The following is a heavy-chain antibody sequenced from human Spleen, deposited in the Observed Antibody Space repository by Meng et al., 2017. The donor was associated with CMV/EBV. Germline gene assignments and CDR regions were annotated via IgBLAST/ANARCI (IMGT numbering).Heavy chain of an antibody. Sequence: GGSLRLSCAASGFTFRSYWMHWVRQAPGKGLVWVSRINSDGSSTSYADSVKGRFTISRDNAKNTLYLQMNSLRAEDTAVYYCARGLIVVVPAGEKFDPWGQGTLVTVSS. CDR3: ARGLIVVVPAGEKFDP. CDR1: GFTFRSYW. V-gene: IGHV3-74*01. D-gene: IGHD2-2*01. CDR2: INSDGSST. J-gene: IGHJ5*02.